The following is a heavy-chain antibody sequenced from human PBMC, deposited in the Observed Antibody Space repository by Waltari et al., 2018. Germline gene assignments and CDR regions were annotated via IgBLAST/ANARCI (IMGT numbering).Heavy chain of an antibody. CDR1: GFTFSNYA. CDR2: RNNNGGST. D-gene: IGHD4-17*01. CDR3: ARVPSHDYGSPFHFDE. V-gene: IGHV3-23*01. J-gene: IGHJ4*02. Sequence: EVQLLESGGGLVQPGGSLRLSCAASGFTFSNYAMAWVRQAPGKGLRWVASRNNNGGSTCHADSLRGRFTISRDNSRNTLYLQINSLRADDTAMYFCARVPSHDYGSPFHFDEWGQGTLVTVSS.